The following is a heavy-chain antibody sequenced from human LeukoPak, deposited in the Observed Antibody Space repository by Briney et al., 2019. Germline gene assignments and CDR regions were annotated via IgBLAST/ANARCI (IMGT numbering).Heavy chain of an antibody. CDR3: ATKVVGTSQYSR. Sequence: GGSLRLSCTASGLTLSSYEMNWVRQAPGKGLEWLSYISPSGSPIYYADSVKGRFTISRDNAKNLMYLQLNSLRVEDTALYYCATKVVGTSQYSRWGQGTQVTVSS. J-gene: IGHJ4*02. CDR1: GLTLSSYE. CDR2: ISPSGSPI. V-gene: IGHV3-48*03. D-gene: IGHD4-23*01.